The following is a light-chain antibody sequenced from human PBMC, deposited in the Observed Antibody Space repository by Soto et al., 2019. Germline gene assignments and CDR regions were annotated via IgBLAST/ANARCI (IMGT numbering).Light chain of an antibody. CDR3: QPDSSSPGT. CDR2: GTS. Sequence: EIVLTQSPGTLSLSPGERATLSCRASQRVSSSHLAWYQQKLGQAPRLLIYGTSNSDTGIPDRFSGSVSGTDFTLTIGRLETEDFAVSYCQPDSSSPGTFGQGTKVEI. J-gene: IGKJ1*01. CDR1: QRVSSSH. V-gene: IGKV3-20*01.